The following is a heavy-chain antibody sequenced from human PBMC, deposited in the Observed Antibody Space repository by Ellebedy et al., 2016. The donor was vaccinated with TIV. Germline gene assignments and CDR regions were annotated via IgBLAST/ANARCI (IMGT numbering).Heavy chain of an antibody. V-gene: IGHV3-7*03. CDR2: IKQYGSEK. Sequence: GGSLRPSCAASGFTFSSYWMSWVRQAPGKGLEWVANIKQYGSEKYYVDSVKGRFTISRDNAKNSLYLQMNSLRAEDTAVYYCAGRAYNWNDGSLFDYWGQGTLVTVSS. J-gene: IGHJ4*02. D-gene: IGHD1-1*01. CDR1: GFTFSSYW. CDR3: AGRAYNWNDGSLFDY.